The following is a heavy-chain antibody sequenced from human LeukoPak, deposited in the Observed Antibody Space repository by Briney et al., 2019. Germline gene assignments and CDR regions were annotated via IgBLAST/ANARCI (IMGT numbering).Heavy chain of an antibody. CDR1: GGTFSSYA. CDR2: IIPIFGTA. V-gene: IGHV1-69*05. Sequence: SVKVSCKASGGTFSSYAISWVRQAPGQGLEWMGRIIPIFGTANYAQKFQGRVTITTDESTSTAYMELSSLRSEDTAVYYCASGYSYGQYYFDYWGQGTLVTVSS. J-gene: IGHJ4*02. D-gene: IGHD5-18*01. CDR3: ASGYSYGQYYFDY.